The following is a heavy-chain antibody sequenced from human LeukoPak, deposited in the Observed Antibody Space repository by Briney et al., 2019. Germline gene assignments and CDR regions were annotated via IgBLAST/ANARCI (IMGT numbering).Heavy chain of an antibody. CDR2: ISWNSGSI. Sequence: GGSLRLSCAASGFTFDDYAMHWVRHAPGKGLEWVSGISWNSGSIGYAHSVKGRFTISRDNAKNSLYLQMNSLRAEDTVLYYCAKDKDYYDSSGFIDYWGQGTLVTVSS. J-gene: IGHJ4*02. CDR3: AKDKDYYDSSGFIDY. CDR1: GFTFDDYA. V-gene: IGHV3-9*01. D-gene: IGHD3-22*01.